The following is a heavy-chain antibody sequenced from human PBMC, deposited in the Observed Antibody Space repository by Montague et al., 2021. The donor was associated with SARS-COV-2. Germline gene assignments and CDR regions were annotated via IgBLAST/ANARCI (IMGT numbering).Heavy chain of an antibody. D-gene: IGHD1-26*01. CDR1: GGSFSGYY. CDR3: ARGLGRIEDV. J-gene: IGHJ6*02. Sequence: ESLSLTCAVYGGSFSGYYWSWIRQPPGKGLEWIGEINHSGSTNYSPSLKSRVTISVDTSKNQFSLKLSSVTAADTAVYYCARGLGRIEDVWGQGTTVTVSS. V-gene: IGHV4-34*01. CDR2: INHSGST.